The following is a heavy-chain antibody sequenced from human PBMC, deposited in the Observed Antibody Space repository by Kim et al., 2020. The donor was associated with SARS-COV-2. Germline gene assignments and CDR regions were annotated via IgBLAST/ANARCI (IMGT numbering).Heavy chain of an antibody. J-gene: IGHJ3*02. CDR3: ASVRFDWVTAIPDAFDI. CDR2: IYYSGST. D-gene: IGHD2-21*02. CDR1: GGSISSSSYY. Sequence: SETLSLTCTVSGGSISSSSYYWGWIRQPPGKGLEWIGSIYYSGSTYYNPSLKSRVTISVDTSKNQFSLKLSSVTAADTAVYYCASVRFDWVTAIPDAFDIWGQGTMVTVSS. V-gene: IGHV4-39*01.